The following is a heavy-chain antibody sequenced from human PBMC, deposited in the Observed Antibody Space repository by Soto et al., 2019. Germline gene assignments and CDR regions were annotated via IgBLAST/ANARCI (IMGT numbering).Heavy chain of an antibody. CDR3: ARVATDDYDFFIRWFDP. J-gene: IGHJ5*02. CDR1: GGSNSSYY. D-gene: IGHD3-3*01. Sequence: SGALSLTCTVSGGSNSSYYCGWVRQPPGKGLEWIGYIYYSGSPNYNPSLKSRVTISVDTSKNQFSLKLSSVTAADTAVYYCARVATDDYDFFIRWFDPWGQGTLVTVSS. CDR2: IYYSGSP. V-gene: IGHV4-59*01.